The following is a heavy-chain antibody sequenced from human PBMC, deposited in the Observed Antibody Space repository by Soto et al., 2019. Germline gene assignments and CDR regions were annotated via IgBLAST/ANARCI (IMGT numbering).Heavy chain of an antibody. Sequence: QVQLVQSGAEVKKPGASVKVSCKASGYTFTSYDINWVRQATGQGLEWMGWMNPNSGNTGYAQKFQGRVTMTRNTSISTAYMELSSLRSEDTAVYYCARERDSSGWFRFRYWYFDLWGRGTLVTVSS. CDR2: MNPNSGNT. D-gene: IGHD6-19*01. J-gene: IGHJ2*01. CDR1: GYTFTSYD. CDR3: ARERDSSGWFRFRYWYFDL. V-gene: IGHV1-8*01.